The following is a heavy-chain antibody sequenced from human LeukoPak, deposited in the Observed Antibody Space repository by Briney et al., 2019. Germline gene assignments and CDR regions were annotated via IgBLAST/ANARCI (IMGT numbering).Heavy chain of an antibody. Sequence: ASVKVSCKASGYTFTSYGISWVRQAPGQGLEWMGWISAYNGNTNYAQKLQGRVTMTTDTSTSTVYMELSSLRSEDTAVYYCARTYSRLGELSSYFDYWGQGTLVTVSS. D-gene: IGHD3-16*02. J-gene: IGHJ4*02. CDR1: GYTFTSYG. CDR2: ISAYNGNT. CDR3: ARTYSRLGELSSYFDY. V-gene: IGHV1-18*01.